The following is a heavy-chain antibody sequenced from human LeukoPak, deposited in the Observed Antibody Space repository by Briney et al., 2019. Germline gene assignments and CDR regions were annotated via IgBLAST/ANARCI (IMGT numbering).Heavy chain of an antibody. D-gene: IGHD4-17*01. J-gene: IGHJ4*02. CDR2: IKSETGGGTT. V-gene: IGHV3-15*01. CDR1: GFPFTNTW. Sequence: PGGSLRLSCAASGFPFTNTWMTWVRQAPGKGLEWVCPIKSETGGGTTDYPAPVKGRFSISRDDSKITLYLQMNGLKTEDTAVYYCATVTWTTVIEYWGQGTLVTVST. CDR3: ATVTWTTVIEY.